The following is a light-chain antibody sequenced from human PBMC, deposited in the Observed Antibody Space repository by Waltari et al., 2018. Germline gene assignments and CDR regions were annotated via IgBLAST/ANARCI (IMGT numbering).Light chain of an antibody. Sequence: VMLTQSPLSLPVTLGQPASISCRSSQSLIYSDGNTFLNWFHQRPGQSPRRLIYKVSNRDYAVPYRFIGSGSGTDFTLKISRVEAEDVGIYYCMQGTQWPPSLTFDGGTKVEIK. V-gene: IGKV2-30*01. CDR3: MQGTQWPPSLT. CDR1: QSLIYSDGNTF. J-gene: IGKJ4*02. CDR2: KVS.